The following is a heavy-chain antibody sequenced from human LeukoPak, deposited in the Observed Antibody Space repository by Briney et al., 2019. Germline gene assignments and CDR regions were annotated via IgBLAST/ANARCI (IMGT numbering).Heavy chain of an antibody. CDR1: GGSISSGDYY. CDR3: ARAQVPAAIDY. V-gene: IGHV4-30-4*01. Sequence: SETLSLTCTVSGGSISSGDYYWSWIRQPPGKGLEWIGYIYYSGSTYYNPSLKSRVTISVDTSKNQFSLKLSSVTAADTAVYYCARAQVPAAIDYWGQGTLVAVSS. J-gene: IGHJ4*02. CDR2: IYYSGST. D-gene: IGHD2-2*01.